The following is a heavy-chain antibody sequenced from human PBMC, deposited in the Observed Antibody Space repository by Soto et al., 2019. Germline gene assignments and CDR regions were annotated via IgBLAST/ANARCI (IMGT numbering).Heavy chain of an antibody. V-gene: IGHV1-8*01. J-gene: IGHJ5*02. CDR1: GYSFTKND. CDR3: ARVGTFASLNWLEP. CDR2: MNPGSGET. Sequence: ASVKVSCKASGYSFTKNDVRRLRQATGKGAEWMGRMNPGSGETGYAHRFQGRVTLTRDISTATAAPQLSPLTPDDTVTYYCARVGTFASLNWLEPWCQGTLGTVFS. D-gene: IGHD3-16*02.